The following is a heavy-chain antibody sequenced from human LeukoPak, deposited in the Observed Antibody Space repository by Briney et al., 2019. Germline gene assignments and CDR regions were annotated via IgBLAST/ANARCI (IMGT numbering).Heavy chain of an antibody. Sequence: GGSLRLSCAASGFTFSSYAMSWVRQAPGKGLEWVSAISGSGGSTYYADSEKGRFTISRDNSKNTLYLQMNSLRAEDTAVYYCAKAYCSSTSCSPDYWGQGTLVTVSS. D-gene: IGHD2-2*01. V-gene: IGHV3-23*01. CDR1: GFTFSSYA. J-gene: IGHJ4*02. CDR3: AKAYCSSTSCSPDY. CDR2: ISGSGGST.